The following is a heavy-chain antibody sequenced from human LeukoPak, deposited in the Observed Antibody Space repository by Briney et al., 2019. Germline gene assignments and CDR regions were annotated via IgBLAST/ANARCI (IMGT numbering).Heavy chain of an antibody. Sequence: PGRSLRLSCAASGFTFSSYGMHWVRQAPGKGLEWVAVIWYDGRNKFYADSLKGRLTNSRDNSKNTLYLQMNSLRAEDTAVYYCARVNRGDAFDIWGQGTLVTVSS. CDR3: ARVNRGDAFDI. J-gene: IGHJ3*02. CDR2: IWYDGRNK. V-gene: IGHV3-33*01. CDR1: GFTFSSYG. D-gene: IGHD3-16*02.